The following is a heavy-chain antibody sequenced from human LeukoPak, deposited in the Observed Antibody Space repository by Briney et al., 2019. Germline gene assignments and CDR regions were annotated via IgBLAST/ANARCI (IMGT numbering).Heavy chain of an antibody. CDR3: AREIGIAVAGTIYYYYGMDV. V-gene: IGHV1-18*04. CDR1: GYTFTSYG. Sequence: ASLKASCKASGYTFTSYGSRWVRQAPGQALEWIEWISAYNGNTNYAQKLQGRVTMTTDTSTSTAYMELRSLRSDDTAVYYCAREIGIAVAGTIYYYYGMDVWGKGTTVTVSS. CDR2: ISAYNGNT. J-gene: IGHJ6*04. D-gene: IGHD6-19*01.